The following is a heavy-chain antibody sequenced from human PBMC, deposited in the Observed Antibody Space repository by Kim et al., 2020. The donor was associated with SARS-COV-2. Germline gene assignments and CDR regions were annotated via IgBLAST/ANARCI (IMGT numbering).Heavy chain of an antibody. D-gene: IGHD2-21*01. CDR2: K. V-gene: IGHV3-7*01. J-gene: IGHJ4*02. Sequence: KNYVESMKGRYTISRDNAKNELYLQMNSLRVEDTAVYYCARGGYSNFDFWGQGTLVTVSS. CDR3: ARGGYSNFDF.